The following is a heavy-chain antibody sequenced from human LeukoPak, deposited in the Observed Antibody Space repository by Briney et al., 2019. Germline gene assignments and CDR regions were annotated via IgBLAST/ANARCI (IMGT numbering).Heavy chain of an antibody. D-gene: IGHD5-18*01. Sequence: GGSLRLSCAASGFTFSSYSMNWVRQAPGKGLEWVSSISSSSSYIYYADSVKGRFTISRDNAKNSLYLQMNSLRAEDTAVYYCARDRARGYSYGSKSFDYWGQGTLVTVSS. CDR1: GFTFSSYS. J-gene: IGHJ4*02. CDR3: ARDRARGYSYGSKSFDY. CDR2: ISSSSSYI. V-gene: IGHV3-21*01.